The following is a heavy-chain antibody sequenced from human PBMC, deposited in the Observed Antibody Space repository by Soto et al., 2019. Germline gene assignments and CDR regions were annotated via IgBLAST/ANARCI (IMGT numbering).Heavy chain of an antibody. CDR1: GASISSSRYY. V-gene: IGHV4-39*02. J-gene: IGHJ4*02. CDR3: ARTSPRSMILILIDS. Sequence: SETLSLTCTVSGASISSSRYYWGWIRQPPGKGLEWIGTISYSGTTYYNPSLKSRVTISVDTSKDHFTLNLSSVTAADTAVYYCARTSPRSMILILIDSWGQGTLVT. D-gene: IGHD3-16*01. CDR2: ISYSGTT.